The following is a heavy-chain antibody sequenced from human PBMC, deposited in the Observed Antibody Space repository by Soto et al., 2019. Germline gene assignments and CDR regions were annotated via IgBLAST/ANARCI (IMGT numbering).Heavy chain of an antibody. V-gene: IGHV3-33*06. D-gene: IGHD3-22*01. Sequence: PGGSLRLSCAASGFTFSSYGMHWVRQAPGKGLEWVAVIWYDGSNKYYADSVKGRFTISRDNSKNTLYLQMNSLRAEDMAVYYCAKESYYYDSSGYYYLPFDYWGQGTLVTVSS. J-gene: IGHJ4*02. CDR2: IWYDGSNK. CDR3: AKESYYYDSSGYYYLPFDY. CDR1: GFTFSSYG.